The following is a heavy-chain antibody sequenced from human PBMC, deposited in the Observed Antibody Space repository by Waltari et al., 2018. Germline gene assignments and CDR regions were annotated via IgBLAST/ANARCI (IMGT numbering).Heavy chain of an antibody. V-gene: IGHV1-2*06. CDR1: GYTFTGYY. Sequence: QVQLVQSGAEVKKPGASVKVSCKASGYTFTGYYMHWVRQAPGQGLEWMGRINPNSGGTNYAQKLQGRVTMTRDTSISTAYMELSRLRSDDTAVYYCANIAAAGSRTCPYWGQGTLVTVSS. D-gene: IGHD6-13*01. CDR3: ANIAAAGSRTCPY. CDR2: INPNSGGT. J-gene: IGHJ4*02.